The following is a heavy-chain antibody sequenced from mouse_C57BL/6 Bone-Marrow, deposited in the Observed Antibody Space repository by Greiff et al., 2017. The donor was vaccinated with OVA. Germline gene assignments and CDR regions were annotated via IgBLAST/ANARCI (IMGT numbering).Heavy chain of an antibody. CDR2: IYPGDGDT. Sequence: QVQLQQPGPELVKPGASVKISCKASGYAFSSSWMNWVKQRPGKGLEWIGRIYPGDGDTNYNGKFKGKATLTADKASSTAYMQLSSLTSEDSAVYLGAMSDLAWFAYWGQGTLVTVSA. CDR1: GYAFSSSW. CDR3: AMSDLAWFAY. J-gene: IGHJ3*01. V-gene: IGHV1-82*01.